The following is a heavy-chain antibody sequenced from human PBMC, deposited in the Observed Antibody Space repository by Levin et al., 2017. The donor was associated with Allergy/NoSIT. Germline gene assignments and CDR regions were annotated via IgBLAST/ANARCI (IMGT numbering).Heavy chain of an antibody. J-gene: IGHJ4*02. D-gene: IGHD2-15*01. CDR3: AKISPGYCSDGTCYREDLLYFDH. CDR2: ISSSGGST. CDR1: GFTFNTSG. Sequence: GGSLRLSCAASGFTFNTSGMTWVRQAPGKGLEWVSAISSSGGSTYGADSVKGRFTISRDNSKNTLFLQMNSLRAEDTAVYYCAKISPGYCSDGTCYREDLLYFDHWGQGTLVTVSS. V-gene: IGHV3-23*01.